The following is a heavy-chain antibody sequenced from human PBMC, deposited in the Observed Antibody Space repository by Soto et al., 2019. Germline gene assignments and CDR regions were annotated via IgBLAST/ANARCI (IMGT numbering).Heavy chain of an antibody. Sequence: QVQLVQSGAEVKKPGASVKVSCEASGDTFTTYGISWVRQAPGQGLEWMGWISAYNGNTNYAQKLQGRVTMTTDTSTSTAYMELRSLRSDDTAVYYCAREYCSGGRCYGPDYWGQGTLVTVSS. J-gene: IGHJ4*02. CDR3: AREYCSGGRCYGPDY. CDR1: GDTFTTYG. D-gene: IGHD2-15*01. V-gene: IGHV1-18*01. CDR2: ISAYNGNT.